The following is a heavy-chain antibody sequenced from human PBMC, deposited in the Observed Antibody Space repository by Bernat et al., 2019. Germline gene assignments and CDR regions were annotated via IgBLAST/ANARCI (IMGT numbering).Heavy chain of an antibody. V-gene: IGHV1-24*01. Sequence: QVQLVQSGAEVKKPGASVKVSCKVSGYTLTELSMHWVRQAPGKGLEWMGGFDPEDGETISAQKFQGRVTMPEDTSTDTAYMELSSLRSEDTAVYYCATLDYGDYIPFDYWGQGTLVTVSS. J-gene: IGHJ4*02. CDR1: GYTLTELS. CDR3: ATLDYGDYIPFDY. CDR2: FDPEDGET. D-gene: IGHD4-17*01.